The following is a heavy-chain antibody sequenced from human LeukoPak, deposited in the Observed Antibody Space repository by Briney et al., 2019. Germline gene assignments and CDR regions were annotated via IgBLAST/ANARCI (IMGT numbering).Heavy chain of an antibody. J-gene: IGHJ4*02. CDR3: AKERATMVRGTDYFDC. Sequence: GGSLRLSCAASGFTFSSYEMNWVRQAPGKGLEWVSYISSSGSTIYYADSVKGRFTISRDNAKNSLYLQMNSLRAEDTAVYYCAKERATMVRGTDYFDCWGQGTLVTVSS. CDR1: GFTFSSYE. CDR2: ISSSGSTI. D-gene: IGHD3-10*01. V-gene: IGHV3-48*03.